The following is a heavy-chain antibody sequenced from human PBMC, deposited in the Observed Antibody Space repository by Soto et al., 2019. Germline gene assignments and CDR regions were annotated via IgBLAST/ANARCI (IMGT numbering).Heavy chain of an antibody. CDR1: GYTFTSYD. D-gene: IGHD6-13*01. Sequence: ASVKVSCKASGYTFTSYDINWVRQATGQGLEWMGWMNPNSGNTGYAQKFQGRVTMTRNTSISTAYMELSSLRSEDTAVYYCARDRIAAAGTGYWFDPWGQGTLITVSS. CDR2: MNPNSGNT. CDR3: ARDRIAAAGTGYWFDP. V-gene: IGHV1-8*01. J-gene: IGHJ5*02.